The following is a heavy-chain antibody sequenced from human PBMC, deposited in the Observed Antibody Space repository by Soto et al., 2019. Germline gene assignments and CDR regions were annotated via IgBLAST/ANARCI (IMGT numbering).Heavy chain of an antibody. J-gene: IGHJ4*02. V-gene: IGHV3-7*01. CDR2: IKFDGTGI. Sequence: EVQLVESGGKVVQPGGSLRLSCVASGFTFSVYWMSWVRQAPGEGLEWVARIKFDGTGIQYADSVKGRFSISRDNAGNLMSLQLHSLRAEDTAVYYCARDSGYSSVDSVNHYFDSWGQGALVTVPS. CDR3: ARDSGYSSVDSVNHYFDS. CDR1: GFTFSVYW. D-gene: IGHD5-12*01.